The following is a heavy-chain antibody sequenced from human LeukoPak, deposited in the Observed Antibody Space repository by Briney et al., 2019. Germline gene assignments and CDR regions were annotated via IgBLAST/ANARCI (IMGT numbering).Heavy chain of an antibody. V-gene: IGHV1-18*01. D-gene: IGHD3-10*01. CDR3: ARESAWNYGSESYEWELDY. CDR1: GYTFTSYG. Sequence: ASVKVSCKASGYTFTSYGISWVRQAPGQGLEWMGRISGYNGNTNYAQNLQGRVTMTTDTSTGTAYMELRSLRSDDTAVYYCARESAWNYGSESYEWELDYWGQGTLVTVSS. J-gene: IGHJ4*02. CDR2: ISGYNGNT.